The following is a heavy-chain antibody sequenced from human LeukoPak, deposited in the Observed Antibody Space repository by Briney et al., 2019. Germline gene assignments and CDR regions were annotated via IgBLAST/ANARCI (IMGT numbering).Heavy chain of an antibody. CDR2: ISSSSSYI. J-gene: IGHJ4*02. V-gene: IGHV3-21*01. D-gene: IGHD7-27*01. Sequence: GGSLRLSCAASGFTFSSYSMNWVRQAPGKRLEWVSSISSSSSYIYYADSVKGRFTISRDNAKNSLYLQMNSLRAEDTAVYYCARVSSGDREFDYWGQGTLVTVSS. CDR1: GFTFSSYS. CDR3: ARVSSGDREFDY.